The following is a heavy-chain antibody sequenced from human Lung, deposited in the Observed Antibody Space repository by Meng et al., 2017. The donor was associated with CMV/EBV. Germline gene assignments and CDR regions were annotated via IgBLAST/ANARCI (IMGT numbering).Heavy chain of an antibody. D-gene: IGHD3-16*01. Sequence: GGSXRLYCAASGFTFSTYDMHWVRQATGKGLEWVSAIGSGYDTYYLGSVKGRFTMSREDDRNSLYLQMNSLRVEDTAVCYCARDVGYGMDVWGQGTTVTVSS. CDR3: ARDVGYGMDV. V-gene: IGHV3-13*01. J-gene: IGHJ6*02. CDR2: IGSGYDT. CDR1: GFTFSTYD.